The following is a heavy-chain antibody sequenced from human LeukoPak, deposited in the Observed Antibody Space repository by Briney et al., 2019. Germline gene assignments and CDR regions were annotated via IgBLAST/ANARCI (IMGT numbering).Heavy chain of an antibody. D-gene: IGHD3-10*01. V-gene: IGHV3-23*01. CDR2: ISGSGGST. CDR1: GFTFSSYA. Sequence: GGSLRLSCAASGFTFSSYAMSWVRQAPGKGLEWVSAISGSGGSTYYADSVKGRFTISRDNSKNTLYLQMNSLRVEDTAVYYCAKVPSYGSGSYHIGCFDDWGRGTLATVSS. J-gene: IGHJ4*02. CDR3: AKVPSYGSGSYHIGCFDD.